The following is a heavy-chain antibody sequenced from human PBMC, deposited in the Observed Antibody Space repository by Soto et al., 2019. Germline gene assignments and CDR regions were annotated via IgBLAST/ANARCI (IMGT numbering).Heavy chain of an antibody. Sequence: GGSLGLSCAASGFTLSGSAMHWVRQASGKGLEWVGRIRSKANSYATAYAASVKGRFTISRDDSKNTAYLQMNSLKTEDTAVHYCTRWDSGATLGYWGQGTLVTVSS. CDR2: IRSKANSYAT. D-gene: IGHD3-10*01. V-gene: IGHV3-73*01. CDR3: TRWDSGATLGY. CDR1: GFTLSGSA. J-gene: IGHJ4*02.